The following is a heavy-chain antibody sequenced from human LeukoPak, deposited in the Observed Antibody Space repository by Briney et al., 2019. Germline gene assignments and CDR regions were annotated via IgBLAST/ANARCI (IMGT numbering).Heavy chain of an antibody. V-gene: IGHV1-18*01. Sequence: GASVTVSCKASGYTFTSYGISWVRQAPGQGLEWMGWTSAYNGNTNYAQKLQGRVTMTTDTSTSTAYMELRSLRSDDTAVYYCARDLEWFGELSWFDPWGQGTLVTVSS. CDR1: GYTFTSYG. D-gene: IGHD3-10*01. CDR2: TSAYNGNT. CDR3: ARDLEWFGELSWFDP. J-gene: IGHJ5*02.